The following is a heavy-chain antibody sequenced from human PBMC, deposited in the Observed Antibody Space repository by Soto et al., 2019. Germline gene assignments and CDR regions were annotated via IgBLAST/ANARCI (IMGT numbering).Heavy chain of an antibody. CDR1: GFTFSSYS. Sequence: PGGSLRLSCAASGFTFSSYSMNWVRQAPGKGLEWVSPISSSSSYIYYADSVKGRFTISRDNAKNSLYLQMNSLRAEDTAVYYCARDLEMATITDLDYWGQGTLVTVSS. D-gene: IGHD5-12*01. CDR3: ARDLEMATITDLDY. CDR2: ISSSSSYI. J-gene: IGHJ4*02. V-gene: IGHV3-21*01.